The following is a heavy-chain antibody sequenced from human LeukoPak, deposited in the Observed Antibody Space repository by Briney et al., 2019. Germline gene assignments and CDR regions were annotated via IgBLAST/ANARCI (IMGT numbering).Heavy chain of an antibody. CDR1: RLTSSKYG. J-gene: IGHJ4*02. Sequence: GGSLRLSCAASRLTSSKYGMHWVRQAPGKGLDWVAFIRYDGSNKYYADSVKGRFTIARDNSKNTLFLQMNSLRAEDTAVYYCAKGAYGGDQFDYWGQGTLVTVSS. V-gene: IGHV3-30*02. CDR2: IRYDGSNK. D-gene: IGHD5-12*01. CDR3: AKGAYGGDQFDY.